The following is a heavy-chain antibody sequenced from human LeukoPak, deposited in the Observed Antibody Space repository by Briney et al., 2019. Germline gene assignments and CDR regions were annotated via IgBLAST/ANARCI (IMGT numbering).Heavy chain of an antibody. D-gene: IGHD3-10*01. CDR3: AAEGYYYGSGTWGGGDY. CDR1: GFTFSSYG. CDR2: ISYDGSNK. J-gene: IGHJ4*02. V-gene: IGHV3-30*03. Sequence: GGSLRLSCAASGFTFSSYGMHWVRQAPGKGLEWVAVISYDGSNKYYADSVKGRFTISRDNSKNTLYLQMNSLRAEDTAVYYCAAEGYYYGSGTWGGGDYWGRGTLVTVSS.